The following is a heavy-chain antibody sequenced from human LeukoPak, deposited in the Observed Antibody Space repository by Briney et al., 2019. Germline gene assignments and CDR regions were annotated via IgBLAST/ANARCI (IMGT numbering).Heavy chain of an antibody. CDR3: ARGYCSSTSCYRAFDI. Sequence: ASVKVSCKASVGTFSSYTISWVRQAPGQGLEWMGRIIPILGIANYAQKFQGRVTITADKSTSTAYMELSSLRSEDTAVYYCARGYCSSTSCYRAFDIWGQGTMVTVSS. CDR2: IIPILGIA. J-gene: IGHJ3*02. V-gene: IGHV1-69*02. D-gene: IGHD2-2*02. CDR1: VGTFSSYT.